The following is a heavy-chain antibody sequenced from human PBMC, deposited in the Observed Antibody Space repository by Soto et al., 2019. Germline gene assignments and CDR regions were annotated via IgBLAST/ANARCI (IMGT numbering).Heavy chain of an antibody. Sequence: LXVSGAASGFTFTSYAIGWVRQAPGKWLECVSVVSRGGSTHYADSVTGRFIVSRDNSKNTVSLQMNSLRADDTAVYYCAKRRGAGGHFDYWGQGALVTVSS. V-gene: IGHV3-23*01. CDR3: AKRRGAGGHFDY. J-gene: IGHJ4*02. CDR1: GFTFTSYA. D-gene: IGHD2-15*01. CDR2: VSRGGST.